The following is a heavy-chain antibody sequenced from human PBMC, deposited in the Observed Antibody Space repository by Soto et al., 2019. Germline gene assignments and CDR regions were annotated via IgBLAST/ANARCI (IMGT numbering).Heavy chain of an antibody. D-gene: IGHD3-10*01. Sequence: ASVKVSCKASGYTFTGYYMHWVRQAPGQGLEGMGWINPNSGGTNYAQKFQGRVTMTRDTSISTAYMELRRLRSDDKAVYYCAREGYYGSGRYSYIDWFDPWGQGPLVTVSS. CDR3: AREGYYGSGRYSYIDWFDP. CDR2: INPNSGGT. CDR1: GYTFTGYY. J-gene: IGHJ5*02. V-gene: IGHV1-2*02.